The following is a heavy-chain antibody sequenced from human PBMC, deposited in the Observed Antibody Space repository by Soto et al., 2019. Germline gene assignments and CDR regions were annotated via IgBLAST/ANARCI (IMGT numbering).Heavy chain of an antibody. J-gene: IGHJ6*02. Sequence: SETLSLTCTVSGGSISSYYWSWIRQPPGKGLEWIGYIYYSGSTNYNPSLKSRVTISVDTSKNQFPLKLSSVTAADTAVYYCARTTVTRGYYYGMDVWGQGTTVTVSS. CDR1: GGSISSYY. CDR3: ARTTVTRGYYYGMDV. CDR2: IYYSGST. D-gene: IGHD4-4*01. V-gene: IGHV4-59*01.